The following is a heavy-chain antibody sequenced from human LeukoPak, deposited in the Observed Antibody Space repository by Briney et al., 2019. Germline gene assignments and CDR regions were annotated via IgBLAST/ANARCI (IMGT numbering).Heavy chain of an antibody. V-gene: IGHV3-74*01. J-gene: IGHJ3*02. CDR2: INSDGSST. CDR1: GFTFSSYW. Sequence: GGSLRLSCAASGFTFSSYWMHWVRQAPGKGLVWVSRINSDGSSTSYADSVKGRFTISRDNAKNTLYLQMNSLRAEDTAVYYCAREAYYYDSSGYYFVKGIAFDIWGQGTMVTVSS. CDR3: AREAYYYDSSGYYFVKGIAFDI. D-gene: IGHD3-22*01.